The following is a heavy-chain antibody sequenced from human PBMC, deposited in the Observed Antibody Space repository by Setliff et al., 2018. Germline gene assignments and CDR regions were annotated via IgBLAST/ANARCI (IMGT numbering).Heavy chain of an antibody. Sequence: PSETLSLTCTVSGGSISGGSISSHYWGWFRQPAGKELEWIGQIYTSWSTNYNPSLKSRVTISLDTSNNQFSLKLTSMTAADTAVYFCAREGRSSTRGWYMDAWGKGTSVTVSS. J-gene: IGHJ6*03. V-gene: IGHV4-61*09. CDR3: AREGRSSTRGWYMDA. CDR2: IYTSWST. CDR1: GGSISSHY. D-gene: IGHD2-2*01.